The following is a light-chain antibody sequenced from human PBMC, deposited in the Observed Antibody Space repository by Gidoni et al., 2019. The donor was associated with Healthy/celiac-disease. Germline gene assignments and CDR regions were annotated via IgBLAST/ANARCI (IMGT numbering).Light chain of an antibody. CDR1: SLRSYY. J-gene: IGLJ2*01. V-gene: IGLV3-19*01. CDR3: NSRDSSGNHLV. Sequence: SSELTQDPAVSVALGQTVRITCQGDSLRSYYASWYQQKAGQAPVLVMYGKHNRPSGIPDRFSGSSSGNTASLTITGAQAEDEADYYCNSRDSSGNHLVFGGGTKLTVL. CDR2: GKH.